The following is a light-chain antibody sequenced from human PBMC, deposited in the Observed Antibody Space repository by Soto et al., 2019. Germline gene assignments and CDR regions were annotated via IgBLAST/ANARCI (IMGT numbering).Light chain of an antibody. J-gene: IGLJ1*01. CDR2: EVS. CDR1: SSDVGGFNY. V-gene: IGLV2-14*01. Sequence: QSVLTQPASVSGSPGQSITISCTGTSSDVGGFNYVSWYQQHPGKAPKLLIYEVSDRPSGVSNRFSGSKSGNTASLTISGLQAEDEADYYCISYTTSSTPYVFGTGTQLTVL. CDR3: ISYTTSSTPYV.